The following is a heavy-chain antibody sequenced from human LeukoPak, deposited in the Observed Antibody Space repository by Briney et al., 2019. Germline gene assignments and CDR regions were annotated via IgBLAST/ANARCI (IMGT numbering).Heavy chain of an antibody. CDR2: IIPIFGTA. CDR1: GYTFTSYD. Sequence: GASVKVSCKASGYTFTSYDINWVRQATGQGLEWMGGIIPIFGTANYAQKFQGRVTITADESTSTAYMELSSLRSEDAAVYYCAREAGAAAGSDAFDIWGQGTMVTVSS. D-gene: IGHD6-13*01. V-gene: IGHV1-69*13. J-gene: IGHJ3*02. CDR3: AREAGAAAGSDAFDI.